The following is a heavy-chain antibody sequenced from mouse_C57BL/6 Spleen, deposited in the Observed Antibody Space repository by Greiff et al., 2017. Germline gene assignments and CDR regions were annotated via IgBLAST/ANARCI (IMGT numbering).Heavy chain of an antibody. V-gene: IGHV1-80*01. CDR2: IYPGDGDT. J-gene: IGHJ2*01. CDR3: ARGGYGSPDY. D-gene: IGHD1-1*01. Sequence: VKLMESGAELVKPGASVKISCKASGYAFSSYWMNWVKQRPGKGLEWIGQIYPGDGDTNYNGKFKGKATLTADKSSSTAYMQLSSLTSEDSAVYFCARGGYGSPDYWGQGTTLTVSS. CDR1: GYAFSSYW.